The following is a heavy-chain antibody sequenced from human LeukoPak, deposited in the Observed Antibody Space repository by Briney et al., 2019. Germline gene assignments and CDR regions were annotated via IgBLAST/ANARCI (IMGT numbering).Heavy chain of an antibody. V-gene: IGHV4-34*01. J-gene: IGHJ5*02. CDR3: AGGGTEDWFDP. Sequence: SETLSLTCAVYGGSFSGYYWSWIRQPPGKGLEWIGEINHSGSTNYNPSLKSRVTISVDTSKNQFSLKLSSVTAADTAVYYCAGGGTEDWFDPWGQGTLVTVSS. D-gene: IGHD1-1*01. CDR2: INHSGST. CDR1: GGSFSGYY.